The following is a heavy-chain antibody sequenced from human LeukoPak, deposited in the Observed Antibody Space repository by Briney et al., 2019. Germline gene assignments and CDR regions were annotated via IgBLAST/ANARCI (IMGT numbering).Heavy chain of an antibody. CDR2: ISGDGGDT. V-gene: IGHV3-43*01. D-gene: IGHD6-19*01. J-gene: IGHJ6*02. CDR1: GFTFDDYT. Sequence: GGSLRLSCAASGFTFDDYTMHWVRQAPGKGLEWVSLISGDGGDTYYADSVKGRFTISRDNSRNSLYLQMNSLRTEDTAFYYCAKDRLPGGIAVAGTDDGMDVWGQGTTVTVSS. CDR3: AKDRLPGGIAVAGTDDGMDV.